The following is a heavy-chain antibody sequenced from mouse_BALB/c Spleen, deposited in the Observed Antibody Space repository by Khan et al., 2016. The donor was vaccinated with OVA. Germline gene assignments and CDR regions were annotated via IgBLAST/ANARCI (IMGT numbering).Heavy chain of an antibody. CDR3: TRKNYFGYTFAY. CDR1: GFTFSDYY. D-gene: IGHD1-2*01. CDR2: ISPGSGDN. Sequence: QVQLQQSGAELARPGASVKLSCKASGFTFSDYYINWVKQRTGQGLEWIGEISPGSGDNYYNERYKGKAKLTAAKAYCTAYIQLSRLTFEASAVYFCTRKNYFGYTFAYWGQGTLVTVSA. J-gene: IGHJ3*01. V-gene: IGHV1-77*01.